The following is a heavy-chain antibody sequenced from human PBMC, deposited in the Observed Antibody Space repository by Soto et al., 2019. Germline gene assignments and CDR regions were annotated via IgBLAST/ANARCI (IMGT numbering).Heavy chain of an antibody. D-gene: IGHD2-15*01. CDR1: GFTFSSYG. V-gene: IGHV3-33*01. CDR3: AREYVGSGYCSGGSCSPGAFVI. Sequence: QVQLVESGGGVVQPGRSLRLSCAASGFTFSSYGMHWVRQAPGKGLEWVAVIWYDGSNKYYADSVKGRFTISRDNSKNTLYLQMNSLRAEDTAVYYCAREYVGSGYCSGGSCSPGAFVIWGQGTMVTVSS. CDR2: IWYDGSNK. J-gene: IGHJ3*02.